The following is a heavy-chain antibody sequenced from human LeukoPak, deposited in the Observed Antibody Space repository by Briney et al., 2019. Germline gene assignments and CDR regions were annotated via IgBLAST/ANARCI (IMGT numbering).Heavy chain of an antibody. V-gene: IGHV4-34*01. CDR1: GGSFSGYY. CDR3: ARSGDSSGWYDNWFDP. J-gene: IGHJ5*02. CDR2: INHSGGT. Sequence: PSETLSLTCAVYGGSFSGYYWSWIRQPPGKGLEWIGEINHSGGTNYNPSLKSRVTISVDTSKNQFSLKLSSVTAADTAVYYCARSGDSSGWYDNWFDPWGQGTLVTVSS. D-gene: IGHD6-19*01.